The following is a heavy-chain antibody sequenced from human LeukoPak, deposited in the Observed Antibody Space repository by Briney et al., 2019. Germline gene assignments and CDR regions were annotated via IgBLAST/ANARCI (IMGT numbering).Heavy chain of an antibody. CDR3: ARASDSGDWHLGY. V-gene: IGHV4-59*01. Sequence: KSSETLSLTCTVSGDFISRYYWSWIRQSPGKGLEWIGYVYDRGGTNHNPSLKSRAIISADTSKNQFSLKVTSVTAADTAVYYCARASDSGDWHLGYWGQGTLVTVSS. CDR1: GDFISRYY. CDR2: VYDRGGT. D-gene: IGHD2-21*02. J-gene: IGHJ4*02.